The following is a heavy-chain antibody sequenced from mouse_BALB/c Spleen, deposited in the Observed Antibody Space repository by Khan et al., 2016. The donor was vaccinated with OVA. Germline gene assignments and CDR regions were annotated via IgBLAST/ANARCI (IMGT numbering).Heavy chain of an antibody. CDR3: ARKNYYGYAGDY. CDR1: GYSITTNYV. CDR2: ISYSGST. V-gene: IGHV3-2*02. J-gene: IGHJ4*01. Sequence: EVQLQESGPGLVKPSQSLSLTCTVTGYSITTNYVWDWIRQFPGNKLEWMGYISYSGSTSYNPSLKSRISITRDTSKNQFFLQLNSVTTEDTATYYCARKNYYGYAGDYWGQGTSDTVSS. D-gene: IGHD1-1*01.